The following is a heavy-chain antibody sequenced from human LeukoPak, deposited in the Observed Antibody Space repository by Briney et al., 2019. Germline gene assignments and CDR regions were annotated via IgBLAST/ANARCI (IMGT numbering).Heavy chain of an antibody. D-gene: IGHD3-22*01. J-gene: IGHJ4*02. Sequence: GASVKVSCKASGYTFTSYGISWVRQAPGQGLEWMGWISAYNGNTNYAQKLQGRVTMTTDTSTSTAYMELRSLRSDDTAVYYCARDFMAYYYDSSGYPNDDSPIDYWGQGTLVTVSS. CDR1: GYTFTSYG. V-gene: IGHV1-18*01. CDR2: ISAYNGNT. CDR3: ARDFMAYYYDSSGYPNDDSPIDY.